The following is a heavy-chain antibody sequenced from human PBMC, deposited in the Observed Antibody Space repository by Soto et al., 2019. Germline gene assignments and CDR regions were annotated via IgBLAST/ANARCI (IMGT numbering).Heavy chain of an antibody. D-gene: IGHD3-10*01. CDR2: ISGSSGYT. V-gene: IGHV3-11*06. CDR1: GFSFSDSY. Sequence: GGSLRLSCAASGFSFSDSYMSWVRQAPGKGLERVAYISGSSGYTGYADSVKGRFTISRDNAKNSLYLQMNSLRAEDTAVYYCARVGTYYGSGSPYYSDYWGQGTLVTVSS. J-gene: IGHJ4*02. CDR3: ARVGTYYGSGSPYYSDY.